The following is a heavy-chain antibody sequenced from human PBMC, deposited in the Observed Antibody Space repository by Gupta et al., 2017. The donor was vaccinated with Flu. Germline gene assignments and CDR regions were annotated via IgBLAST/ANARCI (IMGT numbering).Heavy chain of an antibody. CDR2: ISAYNGNT. J-gene: IGHJ4*02. Sequence: TFTSFGISWVRQAPGQGLEWMGWISAYNGNTNYAQKLQGRVTMTTDTSTSTAYMELRSLRSDDTAVYYCARLVAYCSSISCHPFDDGGQGTLVTVSS. CDR1: TFTSFG. D-gene: IGHD2-2*01. CDR3: ARLVAYCSSISCHPFDD. V-gene: IGHV1-18*01.